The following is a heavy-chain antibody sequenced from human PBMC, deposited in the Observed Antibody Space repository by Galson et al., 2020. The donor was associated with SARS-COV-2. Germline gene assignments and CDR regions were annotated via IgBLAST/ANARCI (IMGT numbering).Heavy chain of an antibody. V-gene: IGHV3-9*01. CDR3: AKDGDDYGIDLSYFDY. CDR1: GFTFDDYA. J-gene: IGHJ4*02. CDR2: ISWNSGSI. D-gene: IGHD4-17*01. Sequence: GGSLRLSCAASGFTFDDYAMHWVRQAPGKGLEWVSGISWNSGSIGYADSVKGRFTISRDNAKNSLYLQMNSLRAEDTALYYCAKDGDDYGIDLSYFDYWGQGTLVTVSS.